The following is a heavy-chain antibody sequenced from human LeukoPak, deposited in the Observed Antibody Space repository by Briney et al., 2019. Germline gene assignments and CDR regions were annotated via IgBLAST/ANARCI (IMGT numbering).Heavy chain of an antibody. J-gene: IGHJ6*03. D-gene: IGHD2-2*01. Sequence: GGSLRLSCAASGFTFSSYWMSWVRQAPGEGLEWVANIKQDGSEKYCVDSVKGRFTISGDSAKNSLYLQMNSLRAEDTAVYYCARDRGCSSTSCSESYMDVWGKGTTVTVSS. CDR2: IKQDGSEK. CDR1: GFTFSSYW. CDR3: ARDRGCSSTSCSESYMDV. V-gene: IGHV3-7*01.